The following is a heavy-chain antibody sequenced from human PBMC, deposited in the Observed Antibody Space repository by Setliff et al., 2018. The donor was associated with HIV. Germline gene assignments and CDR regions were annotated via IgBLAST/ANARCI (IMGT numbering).Heavy chain of an antibody. CDR1: GGSITRTPYY. CDR2: IHHSGTA. J-gene: IGHJ4*02. D-gene: IGHD3-10*01. CDR3: ARLSGGMVPNY. Sequence: ASETLSLTCTASGGSITRTPYYWGWIRQPPGKGLEWIGSIHHSGTAYDNPSLKSRVTISVDPSKNQILLRLSSVTAADTAVYYCARLSGGMVPNYWGQGTLVTVSS. V-gene: IGHV4-39*01.